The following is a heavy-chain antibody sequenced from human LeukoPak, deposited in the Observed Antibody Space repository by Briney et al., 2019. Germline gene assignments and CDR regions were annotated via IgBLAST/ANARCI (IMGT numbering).Heavy chain of an antibody. V-gene: IGHV3-48*03. CDR2: ISSGGTTI. Sequence: PGGSLRPSCAASGFSFSSYEMNWVRQAPGKGLEWVSYISSGGTTIYYADSVKGRFTISRDNAKNSLYLQMDSLRAEDTAVYYCAREDHYESSGYYRSGDYWGQGTLVTVSS. J-gene: IGHJ4*02. CDR3: AREDHYESSGYYRSGDY. CDR1: GFSFSSYE. D-gene: IGHD3-22*01.